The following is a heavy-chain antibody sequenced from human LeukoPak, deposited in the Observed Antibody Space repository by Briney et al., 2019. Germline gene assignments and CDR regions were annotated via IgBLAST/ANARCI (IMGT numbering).Heavy chain of an antibody. Sequence: GGSLRLSCTASGFTFSSYSMNWVRQAPGKGLEWVSSISSSSSYIYYADSVKGRFTISRDNAKNSLYLQMNSLRAEDTAVYYCARGGITMISGRAPDDYWGQGTLVTVSS. CDR2: ISSSSSYI. V-gene: IGHV3-21*01. CDR1: GFTFSSYS. CDR3: ARGGITMISGRAPDDY. J-gene: IGHJ4*02. D-gene: IGHD3-22*01.